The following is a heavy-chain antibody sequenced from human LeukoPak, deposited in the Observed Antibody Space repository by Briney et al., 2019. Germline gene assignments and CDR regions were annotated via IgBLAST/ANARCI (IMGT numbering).Heavy chain of an antibody. CDR2: ISGSGSTK. Sequence: GGSLRLSCATSGFTFSDSYMSWIRQAPGKGLEWMSYISGSGSTKYYADSVKGRFTISRDNAKNSLYLQMNGLTAEDTAVYYCARQYFYGSGKYPFFYYFALDVWGQGTTVIVSS. CDR3: ARQYFYGSGKYPFFYYFALDV. V-gene: IGHV3-11*01. CDR1: GFTFSDSY. J-gene: IGHJ6*02. D-gene: IGHD3-10*01.